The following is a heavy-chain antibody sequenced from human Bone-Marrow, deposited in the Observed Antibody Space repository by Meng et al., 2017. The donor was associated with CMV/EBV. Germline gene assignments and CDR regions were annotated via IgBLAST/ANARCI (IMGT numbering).Heavy chain of an antibody. V-gene: IGHV1-18*01. D-gene: IGHD2-2*01. CDR3: ARLYIVVVPAAMGQYNWFDP. CDR2: ISAYNGNT. Sequence: ASVKVSCKASGYTFTSYGISWVRQAPGQGLEWMGWISAYNGNTNYAQKLQGRVTMTTDTSTSTAYMELRSLRSDDTAVYYCARLYIVVVPAAMGQYNWFDPWGQGTRVTGSS. J-gene: IGHJ5*02. CDR1: GYTFTSYG.